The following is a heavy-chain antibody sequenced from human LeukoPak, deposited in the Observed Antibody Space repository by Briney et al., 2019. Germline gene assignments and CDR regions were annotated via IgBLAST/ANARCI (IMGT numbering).Heavy chain of an antibody. J-gene: IGHJ4*02. Sequence: GGSLRLSCAASGFTFSSYSMNWVRQAPGKGLAWVSSISSSRTYTNYADSVRGRFTISRDNSKNTLYLQMNSLRAEDTAVYYCAKGLVYDYVWGSYPPGGQGTLVTVSS. CDR1: GFTFSSYS. V-gene: IGHV3-21*01. CDR2: ISSSRTYT. CDR3: AKGLVYDYVWGSYPP. D-gene: IGHD3-16*02.